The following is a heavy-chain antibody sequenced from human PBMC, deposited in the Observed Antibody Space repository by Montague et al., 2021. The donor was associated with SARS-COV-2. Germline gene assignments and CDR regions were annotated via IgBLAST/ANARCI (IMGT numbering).Heavy chain of an antibody. CDR2: LYINGFP. Sequence: SETLSLTCTVFGGSISTTLFYFAWIRKPPGKGLASIGCLYINGFPYPIPFLKNRASISLDTPKNQYYLKLNSVAAADTAVYYCASQPPYQTGALDIWGQGSMVSV. CDR1: GGSISTTLFY. D-gene: IGHD2-2*01. V-gene: IGHV4-39*01. J-gene: IGHJ3*02. CDR3: ASQPPYQTGALDI.